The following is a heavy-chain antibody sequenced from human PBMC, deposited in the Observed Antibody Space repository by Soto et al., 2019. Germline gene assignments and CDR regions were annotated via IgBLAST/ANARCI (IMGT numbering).Heavy chain of an antibody. CDR3: ARDSRYCTNGVCYNFDY. CDR1: GFTFSSYA. J-gene: IGHJ4*02. V-gene: IGHV3-30-3*01. D-gene: IGHD2-8*01. CDR2: ISYDGSNK. Sequence: QVQLVESGGGVVQPGRSLRLSCAASGFTFSSYAMHWVRQAPGKGLEWVAVISYDGSNKYYADSVKGRFTISRDNSKNXXYLQMNSLRAEDTAVYYCARDSRYCTNGVCYNFDYGGQGTLVTVSS.